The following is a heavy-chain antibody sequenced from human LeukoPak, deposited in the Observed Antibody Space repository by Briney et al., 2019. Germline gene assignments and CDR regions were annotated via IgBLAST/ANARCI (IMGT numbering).Heavy chain of an antibody. CDR3: ARSPFRGSSSWKGWFDP. Sequence: PSETLSLTCTVSGGSISSGGYYWSWIRQHPGKGLEWVGYIFHGGSTYSNPSLKSRVTISVDRSKNQFSLKLTSVTAADTAVYYCARSPFRGSSSWKGWFDPWGQGTLVTVSS. CDR1: GGSISSGGYY. D-gene: IGHD6-13*01. V-gene: IGHV4-30-2*01. J-gene: IGHJ5*02. CDR2: IFHGGST.